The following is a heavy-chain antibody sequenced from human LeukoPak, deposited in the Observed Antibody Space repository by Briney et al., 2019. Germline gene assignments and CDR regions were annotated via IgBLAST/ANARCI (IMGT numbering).Heavy chain of an antibody. D-gene: IGHD3-10*01. V-gene: IGHV4-59*01. J-gene: IGHJ3*02. CDR1: GGSISRDY. CDR2: IYYTGST. CDR3: ARASFGELDI. Sequence: SETLSLTCTVSGGSISRDYWSWIRQPPGKGLEWIGYIYYTGSTNYNPSLKSRVTISVDTSKNQFSLKLSSVTAADTAVYYCARASFGELDIWGQGTMVTVSS.